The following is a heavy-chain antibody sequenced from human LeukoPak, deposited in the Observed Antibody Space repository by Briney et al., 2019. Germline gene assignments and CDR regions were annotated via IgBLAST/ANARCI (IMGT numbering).Heavy chain of an antibody. CDR2: LYTDGST. J-gene: IGHJ1*01. V-gene: IGHV4-61*02. CDR3: ARDKAVTTELTQYFHH. D-gene: IGHD4-11*01. Sequence: SETLSLTCTVSGGSITSGIYYWGWIRQPAGKGLEWIGRLYTDGSTRYNPALKSRVTISVDKSKNQFSLKLSSVTAADTAVYYCARDKAVTTELTQYFHHWGQGTLVTVSS. CDR1: GGSITSGIYY.